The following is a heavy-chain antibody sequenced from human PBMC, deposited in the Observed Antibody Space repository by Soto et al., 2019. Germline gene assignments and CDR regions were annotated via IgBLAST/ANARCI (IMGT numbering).Heavy chain of an antibody. J-gene: IGHJ6*02. CDR1: GGTLLSYA. V-gene: IGHV1-69*12. Sequence: QVQLVQSGAEVKKPGSSVKVSCKAPGGTLLSYAISWVRQAPGQGLEWMGGIIPIFGKANYAQKFQGRVTITARESTSTAYMDLSSLRSEDTAVYYCARGLQRDYDYTAGALESYCYYYGMDVWGQGTTVTVSS. D-gene: IGHD3-3*01. CDR3: ARGLQRDYDYTAGALESYCYYYGMDV. CDR2: IIPIFGKA.